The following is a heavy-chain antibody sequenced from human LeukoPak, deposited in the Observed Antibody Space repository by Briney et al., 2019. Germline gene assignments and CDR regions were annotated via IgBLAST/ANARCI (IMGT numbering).Heavy chain of an antibody. J-gene: IGHJ4*02. D-gene: IGHD3-22*01. CDR2: MSPSGTT. V-gene: IGHV4-61*01. CDR1: GDSVSSGNYY. Sequence: SETLSLTCTVSGDSVSSGNYYLGWIRQPPGKGLDWITYMSPSGTTKYNPSLKSRVTTSVDTSRTQFSLRLSSVTAADTAVYYCARGQDDRSGTFDYWGQGILVTVSS. CDR3: ARGQDDRSGTFDY.